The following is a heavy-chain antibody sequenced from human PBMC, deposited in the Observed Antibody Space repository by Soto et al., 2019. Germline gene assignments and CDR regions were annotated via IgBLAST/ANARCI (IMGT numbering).Heavy chain of an antibody. D-gene: IGHD1-26*01. CDR3: ARGSSPPTGAFDH. CDR1: GGSISSGDYY. Sequence: SETLSLTCTVSGGSISSGDYYWSWIRQPPGKGLEWIGYIYYSGSTYYNPSLKSRVTISVDTSKNQFSLKLSSVTAADTAVYYCARGSSPPTGAFDHWGQGTLVTVSS. J-gene: IGHJ5*02. V-gene: IGHV4-30-4*01. CDR2: IYYSGST.